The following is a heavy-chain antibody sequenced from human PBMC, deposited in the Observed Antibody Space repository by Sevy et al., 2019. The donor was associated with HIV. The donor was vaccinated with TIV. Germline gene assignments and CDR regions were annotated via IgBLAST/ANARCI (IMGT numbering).Heavy chain of an antibody. V-gene: IGHV3-49*04. CDR1: GFTFGDYC. Sequence: GSLRLSCTASGFTFGDYCMSWVRQAPGKGLEWVAFLKSDVYGGTVDHAASVRGRFVISRDDSKTIAYLQMNDLKTEDTGVYYCTWWKAAQSIFDYWGQGALVTVSS. CDR2: LKSDVYGGTV. CDR3: TWWKAAQSIFDY. D-gene: IGHD2-15*01. J-gene: IGHJ4*02.